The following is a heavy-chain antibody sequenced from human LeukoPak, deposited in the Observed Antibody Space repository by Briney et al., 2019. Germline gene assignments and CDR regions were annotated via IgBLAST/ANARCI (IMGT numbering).Heavy chain of an antibody. CDR3: ARVYSGSYYAFDY. CDR2: INPNSGAT. Sequence: ASVKVSCKASGYTFTGYYMHWVRQAPGQGLEWMGWINPNSGATNYAQKFQGRVTMTRDTSISTAYMELSRLRSDDTAVYYCARVYSGSYYAFDYWGQGTLVTVSS. V-gene: IGHV1-2*02. CDR1: GYTFTGYY. J-gene: IGHJ4*02. D-gene: IGHD1-26*01.